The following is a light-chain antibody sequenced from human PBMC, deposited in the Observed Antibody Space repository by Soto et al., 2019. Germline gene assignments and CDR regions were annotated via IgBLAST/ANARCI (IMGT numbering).Light chain of an antibody. CDR2: EVT. CDR1: SSDVGTYDD. J-gene: IGLJ1*01. CDR3: SSYITSSTYV. Sequence: QSALTQPASVSASPGQSITISCTGTSSDVGTYDDVSWYRQHPGKAPKLLIYEVTNRPSGVSNRFSGSKSGNTASLTISGLQAEDEADYYCSSYITSSTYVFGSGTKLTVL. V-gene: IGLV2-14*01.